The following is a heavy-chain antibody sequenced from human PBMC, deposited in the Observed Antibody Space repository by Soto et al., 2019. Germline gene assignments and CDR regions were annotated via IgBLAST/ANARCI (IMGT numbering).Heavy chain of an antibody. V-gene: IGHV3-73*02. J-gene: IGHJ6*02. D-gene: IGHD6-13*01. Sequence: EVQLVESGGGLVQPGGSLKLSCAAAGLSFNDSALHWVRQVSGKGLEWVGRIRSKANSYATIYAASVKGRFTMSRDDSTNTAYLQMNSLKIEDTAVYYCTRKLDGAADRPSHFYGMDVWGHGTTVPVSS. CDR2: IRSKANSYAT. CDR3: TRKLDGAADRPSHFYGMDV. CDR1: GLSFNDSA.